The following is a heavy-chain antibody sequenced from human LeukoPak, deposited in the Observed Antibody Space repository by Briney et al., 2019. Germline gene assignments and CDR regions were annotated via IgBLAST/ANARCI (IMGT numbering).Heavy chain of an antibody. J-gene: IGHJ4*02. Sequence: SETLSLTCTVSGGSISSGSDYWSWIRQPAGKGLEWIGRIYVSGITDYNPSLKSRVTISVDTSMNQFSLKLTSVTAADTAVYYCARAEINDYSRYWGQGIPVIVSS. CDR2: IYVSGIT. D-gene: IGHD4-11*01. V-gene: IGHV4-61*02. CDR1: GGSISSGSDY. CDR3: ARAEINDYSRY.